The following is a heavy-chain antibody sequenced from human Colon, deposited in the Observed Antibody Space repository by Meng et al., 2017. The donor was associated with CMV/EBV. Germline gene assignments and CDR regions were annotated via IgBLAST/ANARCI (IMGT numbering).Heavy chain of an antibody. D-gene: IGHD6-19*01. Sequence: GESLKISCAASGFTFSSYSMNWVRQAPGKGLEWVSSISSSSSYIYYADSVKGRFTISRDNAKNSLSLQMTSLRAEDTAVDYCARRAENQLNGWYSGMDVWGQGTAVTVSS. J-gene: IGHJ6*02. V-gene: IGHV3-21*01. CDR3: ARRAENQLNGWYSGMDV. CDR2: ISSSSSYI. CDR1: GFTFSSYS.